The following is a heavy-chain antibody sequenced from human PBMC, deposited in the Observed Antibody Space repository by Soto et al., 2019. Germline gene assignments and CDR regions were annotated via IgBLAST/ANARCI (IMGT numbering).Heavy chain of an antibody. Sequence: LRRSCADSGFTFSNYPIHWVRQAPGKGLEWVALISYDEIDKYFADAVKGRFTISRDNSKNTLYLQMDSLRAEDTAVYYCAGRSGSSDYWGRGTLVTVSS. CDR1: GFTFSNYP. D-gene: IGHD3-10*01. CDR2: ISYDEIDK. V-gene: IGHV3-30*04. J-gene: IGHJ4*02. CDR3: AGRSGSSDY.